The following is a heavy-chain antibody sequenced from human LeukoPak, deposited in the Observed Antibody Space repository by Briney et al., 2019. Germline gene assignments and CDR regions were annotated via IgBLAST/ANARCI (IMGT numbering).Heavy chain of an antibody. CDR2: IYYSGST. CDR1: GDSISSSSSY. Sequence: SETLSLTCTVSGDSISSSSSYWGWIRQPPGEGLEWIGSIYYSGSTYYNTSLKSRVTISVDTSKNQFSLRLNSVTAADTAVYFCARVAGYNWFDPWGQGTLVTVSS. J-gene: IGHJ5*02. D-gene: IGHD6-19*01. V-gene: IGHV4-39*01. CDR3: ARVAGYNWFDP.